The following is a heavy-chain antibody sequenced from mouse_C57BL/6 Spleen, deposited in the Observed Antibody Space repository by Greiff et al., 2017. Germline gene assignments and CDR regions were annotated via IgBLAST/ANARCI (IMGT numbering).Heavy chain of an antibody. Sequence: QVQLQQPGAELVRPGSSVKLSCKASGYTFTSYWMHWVKQRPIQGLEWIGNIDPSDSETHYNQKFKDKATLTVDKSSSTAYMQLSSLTSEDSAVYYCARGRYDYDVGYARDYWGQGTSVTVSS. CDR1: GYTFTSYW. D-gene: IGHD2-4*01. V-gene: IGHV1-52*01. J-gene: IGHJ4*01. CDR3: ARGRYDYDVGYARDY. CDR2: IDPSDSET.